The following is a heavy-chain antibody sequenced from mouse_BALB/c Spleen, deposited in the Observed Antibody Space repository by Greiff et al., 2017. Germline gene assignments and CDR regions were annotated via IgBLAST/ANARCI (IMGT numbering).Heavy chain of an antibody. CDR1: GFTFSSYT. CDR3: ARHNRNGYAMDY. Sequence: DVHLVESGGGLVQPGGSLKLSCAASGFTFSSYTMSWVRQTPEKRLEWVAYISNGGGSTYYPDTVKGRFTISRDNAKNTLYLQMSSLTSEDTAMYYCARHNRNGYAMDYWGQGTSVTVSS. D-gene: IGHD2-1*01. J-gene: IGHJ4*01. V-gene: IGHV5-12-2*01. CDR2: ISNGGGST.